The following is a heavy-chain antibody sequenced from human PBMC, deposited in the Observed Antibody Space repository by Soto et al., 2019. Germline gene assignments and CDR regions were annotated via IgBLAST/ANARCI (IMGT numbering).Heavy chain of an antibody. J-gene: IGHJ6*02. CDR1: GFTFSSYA. CDR2: ISGSGITP. Sequence: EVPLFESGGGLVQPGGSLRLSCAASGFTFSSYAVSWVRQAPGKGLEWVSAISGSGITPYYADSVKGRFTVSRDNSKSTLYLKMNSLRAEDTAVYYCARVVGSGWLRGAYGMDVWGQGTTVTVSS. D-gene: IGHD6-19*01. V-gene: IGHV3-23*01. CDR3: ARVVGSGWLRGAYGMDV.